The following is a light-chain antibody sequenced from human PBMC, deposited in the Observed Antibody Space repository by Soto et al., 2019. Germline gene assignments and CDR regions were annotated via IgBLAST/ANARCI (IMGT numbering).Light chain of an antibody. V-gene: IGKV1-5*03. Sequence: DIQMTQSPSTLSASVGDRVTITCRASQSISSWLAWYQQKPGKAPKLLIYKASSLESGVPSRFSGSGSGTESTITISSLQPDDFATYYCQQYNSYWTFGQGTKVEIK. CDR3: QQYNSYWT. CDR2: KAS. CDR1: QSISSW. J-gene: IGKJ1*01.